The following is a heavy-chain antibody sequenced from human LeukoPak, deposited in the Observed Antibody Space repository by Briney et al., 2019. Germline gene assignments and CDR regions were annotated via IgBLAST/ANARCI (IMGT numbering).Heavy chain of an antibody. CDR1: GGSISSYY. J-gene: IGHJ5*02. D-gene: IGHD3-10*01. V-gene: IGHV4-4*07. CDR2: IYTSGST. Sequence: PSETLSLTCTVSGGSISSYYWSWIRQPAGKGLEWIGRIYTSGSTNYNPSLKSRVTISVDTSKNQFSLKLSSVTAADTAVYYCARDEVLLWFGELLFNWFDLWGQGTLVTVSS. CDR3: ARDEVLLWFGELLFNWFDL.